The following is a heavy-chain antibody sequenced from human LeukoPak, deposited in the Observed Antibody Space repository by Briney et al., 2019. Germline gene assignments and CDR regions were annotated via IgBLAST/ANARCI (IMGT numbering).Heavy chain of an antibody. CDR2: IYHSGST. V-gene: IGHV4-4*02. CDR3: ASCSSWYGGFIFDY. D-gene: IGHD6-13*01. CDR1: GGPISSSNW. J-gene: IGHJ4*02. Sequence: SGTLSLTCAVSGGPISSSNWWSWVRQPPGKGLEWIGEIYHSGSTNYNPSLKSRVTISVDKSKNQFSLKLSSVTAADTAVYYCASCSSWYGGFIFDYWGQGTLVTVSS.